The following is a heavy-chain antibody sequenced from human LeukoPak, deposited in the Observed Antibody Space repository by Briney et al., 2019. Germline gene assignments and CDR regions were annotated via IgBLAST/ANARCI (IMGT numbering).Heavy chain of an antibody. V-gene: IGHV1-24*01. CDR3: ATPYSSGWYYFDY. CDR1: GYTLTELS. Sequence: GASVKVSCKVSGYTLTELSMHWVRQAPGKGLEWMGGFDPEDGETIYAQKFQGRVTMNEDTSTDTAYMELSSLRSEDTAVYYCATPYSSGWYYFDYWGQGTLVTVSS. D-gene: IGHD6-19*01. CDR2: FDPEDGET. J-gene: IGHJ4*02.